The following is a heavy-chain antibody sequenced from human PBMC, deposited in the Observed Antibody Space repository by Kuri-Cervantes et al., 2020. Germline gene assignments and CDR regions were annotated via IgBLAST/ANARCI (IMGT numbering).Heavy chain of an antibody. J-gene: IGHJ6*02. CDR2: IYIGGST. CDR1: GFTVSSDY. CDR3: ARGVADFISQYYYGSGSWYGMDV. Sequence: GESLKISCAASGFTVSSDYMSWVRQAPGKGLEWVSVIYIGGSTYYADSVKGRFAISRDNSQNTLYLQMNSLRAEDTAVYYCARGVADFISQYYYGSGSWYGMDVWGQGTTVTVSS. D-gene: IGHD3-10*01. V-gene: IGHV3-53*01.